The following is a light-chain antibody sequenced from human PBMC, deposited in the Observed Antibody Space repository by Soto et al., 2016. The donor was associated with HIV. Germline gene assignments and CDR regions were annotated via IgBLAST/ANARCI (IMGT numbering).Light chain of an antibody. CDR2: QDS. CDR3: QAWDSSTVV. CDR1: KLGDKY. Sequence: SYELTQPPSVSVSPGRTASITCSGDKLGDKYACWYQQKPGQSPVLVIYQDSKRPSGIPERFSGSNSGNTATLTISGTQAMDEADYYCQAWDSSTVVFGGGTKADRP. V-gene: IGLV3-1*01. J-gene: IGLJ2*01.